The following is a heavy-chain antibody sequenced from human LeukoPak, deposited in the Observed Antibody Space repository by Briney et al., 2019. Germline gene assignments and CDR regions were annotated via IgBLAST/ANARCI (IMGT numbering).Heavy chain of an antibody. J-gene: IGHJ3*02. CDR1: ELTFSIYA. CDR3: ARDISSGYYDAFDI. D-gene: IGHD3-22*01. V-gene: IGHV3-66*01. CDR2: IYSGGST. Sequence: PGGSLRLSCAASELTFSIYAMTWVRQAPGKGLEWVSIIYSGGSTYYADSVKGRFTISRDNSKNTLYLQMNSLRADDTAVYYCARDISSGYYDAFDIWGQGTMVTVSS.